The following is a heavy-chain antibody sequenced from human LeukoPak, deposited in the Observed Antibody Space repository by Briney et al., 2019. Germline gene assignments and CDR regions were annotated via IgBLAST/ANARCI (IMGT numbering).Heavy chain of an antibody. D-gene: IGHD1-1*01. CDR3: ATTTRSRSWDY. V-gene: IGHV3-7*01. CDR2: MKPDGTEK. CDR1: GFPLVSFG. Sequence: GGPLRLPWPPSGFPLVSFGMCWSRRPPGKGREGVANMKPDGTEKQYVDSVKGRLTISRDNAKNSLYLQVNSLRVDDTAVYYCATTTRSRSWDYWGQGTLVTVSS. J-gene: IGHJ4*02.